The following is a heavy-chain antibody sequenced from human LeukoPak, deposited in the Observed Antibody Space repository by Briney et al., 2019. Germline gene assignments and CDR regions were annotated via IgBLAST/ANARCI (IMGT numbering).Heavy chain of an antibody. CDR1: GGSISSYY. V-gene: IGHV4-59*01. D-gene: IGHD2-2*03. CDR3: ARVDSFAYYFDY. Sequence: SETLSLTCTVSGGSISSYYWSWIRQPPGKGLEWIGYIYYSGSTNYNPSLKSRVTISVDTSKNQFSLKLSSVTAADTAVYYCARVDSFAYYFDYWGQGTLVTVSS. CDR2: IYYSGST. J-gene: IGHJ4*02.